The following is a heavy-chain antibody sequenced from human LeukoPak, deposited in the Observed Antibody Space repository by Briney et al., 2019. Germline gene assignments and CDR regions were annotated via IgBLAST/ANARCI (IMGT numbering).Heavy chain of an antibody. CDR1: GFTFSSYS. CDR3: ARELRLSDAFDI. CDR2: ISSSSSYI. Sequence: GSLRLSCAASGFTFSSYSMNWVRQAPGKGLEWVSSISSSSSYIYYADSVKGRFTISRDNAKNSLYLQMNSLRAEDTAVYYCARELRLSDAFDIWGQGTMVTVSS. V-gene: IGHV3-21*01. D-gene: IGHD4-17*01. J-gene: IGHJ3*02.